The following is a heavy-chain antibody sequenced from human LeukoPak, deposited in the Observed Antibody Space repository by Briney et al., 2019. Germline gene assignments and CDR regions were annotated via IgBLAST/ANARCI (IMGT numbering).Heavy chain of an antibody. CDR1: GGSFSGYE. Sequence: SETLSLTCAVYGGSFSGYEWSWIRQPPGKGLEWIGEINHSGSTNYNPSLKSRVTISVDTSKNQFSLKLSSVTAADTAVYYCARGQEGYSYGYDFDYWGQGTLVTVSS. CDR2: INHSGST. J-gene: IGHJ4*02. V-gene: IGHV4-34*01. CDR3: ARGQEGYSYGYDFDY. D-gene: IGHD5-18*01.